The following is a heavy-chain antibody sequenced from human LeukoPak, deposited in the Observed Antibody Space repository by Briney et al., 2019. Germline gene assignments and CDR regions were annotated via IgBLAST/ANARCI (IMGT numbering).Heavy chain of an antibody. CDR3: AKDAVGGTAYYFDC. V-gene: IGHV3-23*01. J-gene: IGHJ4*02. CDR2: ISSSGDT. CDR1: GFTFTNYA. Sequence: GGSLRLSCASSGFTFTNYAMSWVRQAPGKGLEWLSAISSSGDTYYADSVRGRFTISRDNSKNTLYLQMNRLRAEDTAVYYCAKDAVGGTAYYFDCWGQGTLVSVSS. D-gene: IGHD1-26*01.